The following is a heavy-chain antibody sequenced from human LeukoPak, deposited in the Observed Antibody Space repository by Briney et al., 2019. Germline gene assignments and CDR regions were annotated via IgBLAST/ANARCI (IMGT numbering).Heavy chain of an antibody. CDR3: AKGWGTIFGVVIPIPSDI. CDR2: ISYDGSNK. J-gene: IGHJ3*02. Sequence: GGSLRLSCAASGFTFSSYGMHWVRQAPGKGLEWVAVISYDGSNKYYADSVKGRFTISRDNSKNTLYLQMNSLRAEDTAVYYCAKGWGTIFGVVIPIPSDIWGQGTMVTVSS. CDR1: GFTFSSYG. V-gene: IGHV3-30*18. D-gene: IGHD3-3*01.